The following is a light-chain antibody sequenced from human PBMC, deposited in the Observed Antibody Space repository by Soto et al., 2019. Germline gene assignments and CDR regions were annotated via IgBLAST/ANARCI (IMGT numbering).Light chain of an antibody. J-gene: IGKJ5*01. CDR2: DAS. V-gene: IGKV3D-15*01. Sequence: DIVLTQSPGTLSLSPGERATLSCRASQSVTSNFLAWYRQKPGQAPRLLIYDASNRATGIPARFSGSGSGTEFTLTVSSLQSEDFAVYYCQQYIKWPITFGQGTRLEIK. CDR1: QSVTSN. CDR3: QQYIKWPIT.